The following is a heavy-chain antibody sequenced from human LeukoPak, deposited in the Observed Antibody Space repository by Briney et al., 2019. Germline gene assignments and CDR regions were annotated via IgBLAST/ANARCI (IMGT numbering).Heavy chain of an antibody. CDR3: ARQNSPYYDILTGYYRGIFFDY. CDR2: IYYSGST. V-gene: IGHV4-39*01. D-gene: IGHD3-9*01. Sequence: PSETLSLTCTVSGGSISSSSYYWGWIRQPPGKGLEWIGSIYYSGSTYYNPSLKSRVTISVDTSKNQFSLKLSSVTAADTAVYYCARQNSPYYDILTGYYRGIFFDYWGQGTLVTVSS. J-gene: IGHJ4*02. CDR1: GGSISSSSYY.